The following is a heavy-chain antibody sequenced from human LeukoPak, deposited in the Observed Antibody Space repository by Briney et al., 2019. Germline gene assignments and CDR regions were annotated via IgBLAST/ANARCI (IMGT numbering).Heavy chain of an antibody. CDR1: GFTFSSYA. D-gene: IGHD3-10*01. CDR3: ARGQALWFGEEPRNWFDP. Sequence: GGSLRLSCAASGFTFSSYAMSWVHQAPGKGLEWVSSISSSSSYIYYADSVKGRFTISRDNAKNSLYLQMNSLRAEDTAVFYCARGQALWFGEEPRNWFDPWGQGTLVTVSS. J-gene: IGHJ5*02. V-gene: IGHV3-21*01. CDR2: ISSSSSYI.